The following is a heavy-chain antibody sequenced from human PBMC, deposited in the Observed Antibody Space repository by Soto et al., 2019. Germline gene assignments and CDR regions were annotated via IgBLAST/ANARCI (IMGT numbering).Heavy chain of an antibody. D-gene: IGHD2-21*02. CDR1: GYRFTSYW. J-gene: IGHJ5*02. CDR3: ARKDKGGYFNWFDP. CDR2: IFPSDSDT. V-gene: IGHV5-51*01. Sequence: SLKISCRTSGYRFTSYWIAWVRQMPGKGLEWMGIIFPSDSDTRYSPSFQGQVTISADRSTSTVFLQWASLKASDTAVYFCARKDKGGYFNWFDPWGQGTLVTVSS.